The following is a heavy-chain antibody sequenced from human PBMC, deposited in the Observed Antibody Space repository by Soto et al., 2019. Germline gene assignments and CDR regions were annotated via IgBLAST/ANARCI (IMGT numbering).Heavy chain of an antibody. CDR2: INAGNGNT. J-gene: IGHJ6*02. Sequence: GASVKVSCKASGYTFTSYAMHWVRQAPGQRLEWMGWINAGNGNTKYSQKFQGRVTITRDTSASTAYMELSSLRSEDTAVYYCARDPTIFGVVIVMDVWGQGTTVTVSS. D-gene: IGHD3-3*01. CDR1: GYTFTSYA. V-gene: IGHV1-3*01. CDR3: ARDPTIFGVVIVMDV.